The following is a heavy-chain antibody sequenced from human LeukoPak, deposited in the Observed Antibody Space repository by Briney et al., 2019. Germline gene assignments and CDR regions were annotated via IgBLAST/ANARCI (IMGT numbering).Heavy chain of an antibody. D-gene: IGHD3-22*01. V-gene: IGHV3-33*01. CDR2: IWYDGSNK. J-gene: IGHJ4*02. CDR3: ARGGGDYYDSSGYANC. Sequence: GGSLRLSCAASGFTFSSYGMHWVRQAPGKGLEWVAVIWYDGSNKYYADSVKGRFTISRDNSKNTLYLQMNSLRAEDTAVYYCARGGGDYYDSSGYANCWGQGTLVTVSS. CDR1: GFTFSSYG.